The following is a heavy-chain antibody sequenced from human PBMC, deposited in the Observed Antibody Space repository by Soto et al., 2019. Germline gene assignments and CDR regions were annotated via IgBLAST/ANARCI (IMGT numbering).Heavy chain of an antibody. J-gene: IGHJ6*03. CDR3: ARDATVTTTYYFYYYMDV. D-gene: IGHD4-17*01. V-gene: IGHV3-21*01. CDR1: GFTFSSYS. CDR2: INTGSSYI. Sequence: PGGSLRLSCAASGFTFSSYSMNWVRQAPGKGLEWVSSINTGSSYIYYADSVKGRFTISRDNAKNSLYLQMNSLRAEDTAVYYCARDATVTTTYYFYYYMDVWGKGTTVTVSS.